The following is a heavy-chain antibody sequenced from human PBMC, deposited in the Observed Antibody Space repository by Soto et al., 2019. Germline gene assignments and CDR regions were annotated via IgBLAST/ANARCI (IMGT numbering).Heavy chain of an antibody. CDR1: GYSFTSYW. CDR2: IYPGDSDT. D-gene: IGHD2-15*01. V-gene: IGHV5-51*01. CDR3: ARHDFSGGSCYSYYYYGMDV. Sequence: PGESLKISCKGSGYSFTSYWIGWVRQMPGKGLEWMGIIYPGDSDTRYSPSFQGQVTISADKSISTAYLQWSSLKASDTAMYYCARHDFSGGSCYSYYYYGMDVWGQGTTVTVSS. J-gene: IGHJ6*02.